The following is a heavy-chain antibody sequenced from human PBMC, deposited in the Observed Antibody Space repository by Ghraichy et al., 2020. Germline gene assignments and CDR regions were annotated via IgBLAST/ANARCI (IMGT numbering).Heavy chain of an antibody. Sequence: GSLSLTCAVYGGSFSGYYWSWIRQPPGKGLEWIGEINHSGSTNYNPSLKSRVTISVDTSKNQFSLKLSSVTAADTAVYYCARDYDSSGYPTWGQGTLVTVSS. D-gene: IGHD3-22*01. CDR2: INHSGST. V-gene: IGHV4-34*01. J-gene: IGHJ4*02. CDR1: GGSFSGYY. CDR3: ARDYDSSGYPT.